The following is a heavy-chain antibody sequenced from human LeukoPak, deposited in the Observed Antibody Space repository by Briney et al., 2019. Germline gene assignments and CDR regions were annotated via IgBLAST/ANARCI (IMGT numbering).Heavy chain of an antibody. V-gene: IGHV4-59*08. CDR3: ARRVGSGSLLYFDY. J-gene: IGHJ4*02. Sequence: SETLSLTCTVSGDSMSINYWSWLRQPPGKGLEWIGYVYSRGSTRYSPSLKSRVTISLDTSKSQFSLKLTSVTAADTAMYYCARRVGSGSLLYFDYWGQGSLVTVSS. D-gene: IGHD3-10*01. CDR1: GDSMSINY. CDR2: VYSRGST.